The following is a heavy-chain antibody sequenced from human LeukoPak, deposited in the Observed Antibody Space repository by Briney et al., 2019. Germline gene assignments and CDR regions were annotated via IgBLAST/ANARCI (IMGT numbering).Heavy chain of an antibody. Sequence: KPGGSLRLSCAASGFTFSSYSMNWVRQAPGKGLEWVSIISSSSSYIYYADSVKGRFTISRDNAKNSLYLQMNSLRAEDTAVYYCARGSELGYCSGGSCYFEYWGQGTLVTVSS. CDR2: ISSSSSYI. J-gene: IGHJ4*02. CDR3: ARGSELGYCSGGSCYFEY. V-gene: IGHV3-21*01. D-gene: IGHD2-15*01. CDR1: GFTFSSYS.